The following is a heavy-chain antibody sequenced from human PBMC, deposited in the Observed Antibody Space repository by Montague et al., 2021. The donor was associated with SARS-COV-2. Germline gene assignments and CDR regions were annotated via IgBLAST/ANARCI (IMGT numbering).Heavy chain of an antibody. CDR3: ARGRQHFNMIVVVMTGGEYYFDY. CDR1: GGSFSDYY. J-gene: IGHJ4*02. CDR2: INHRGTS. V-gene: IGHV4-34*01. Sequence: SETLSLTCAVYGGSFSDYYWSWIRQPPGNGLEWIGEINHRGTSNYNPSLKSRVSISVDTSKNQFSLYLSSVTAADTAVYYCARGRQHFNMIVVVMTGGEYYFDYWGQGTLVTVSS. D-gene: IGHD3-22*01.